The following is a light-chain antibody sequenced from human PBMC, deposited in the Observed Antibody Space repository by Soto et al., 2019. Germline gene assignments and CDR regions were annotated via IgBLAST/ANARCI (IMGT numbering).Light chain of an antibody. CDR2: WAS. Sequence: DIVMTQSPDSLAVSPGERATINCKSSQSVLFSPNNKNYLAWYQQKPGQPPKLLIYWASTRESGVPDRFSGSGSGTDFTLTISSLQAEDGAFYYCQQYHSAPQTFGQGTKVEIK. J-gene: IGKJ1*01. CDR1: QSVLFSPNNKNY. V-gene: IGKV4-1*01. CDR3: QQYHSAPQT.